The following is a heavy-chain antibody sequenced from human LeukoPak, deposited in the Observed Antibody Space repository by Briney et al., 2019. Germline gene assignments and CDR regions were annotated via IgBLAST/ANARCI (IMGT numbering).Heavy chain of an antibody. CDR3: ARAPPRYCSGGSCPLNY. Sequence: ASVKVSCKASGGTFSSYAISWVRQATGQGLEWMGGIIPIFGTANYAQKFQGRVTITADESTSTAYMELSSLRSEDTAVYYCARAPPRYCSGGSCPLNYWGQGTLVTVSS. D-gene: IGHD2-15*01. V-gene: IGHV1-69*13. CDR1: GGTFSSYA. CDR2: IIPIFGTA. J-gene: IGHJ4*02.